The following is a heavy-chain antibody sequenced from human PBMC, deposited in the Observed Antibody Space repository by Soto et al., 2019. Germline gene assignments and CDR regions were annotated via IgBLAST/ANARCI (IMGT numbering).Heavy chain of an antibody. V-gene: IGHV4-61*01. CDR1: GGSVSSGSYY. J-gene: IGHJ4*02. CDR2: IYYSGST. CDR3: ARSIAARNFDY. D-gene: IGHD6-6*01. Sequence: SETLSLTCTVSGGSVSSGSYYWNWIRQPPGKGLECIGYIYYSGSTNYSPSLKSRVTMSPDTSKNQFSLKLSSVTAADTAVYHCARSIAARNFDYWGQGTLVTVSS.